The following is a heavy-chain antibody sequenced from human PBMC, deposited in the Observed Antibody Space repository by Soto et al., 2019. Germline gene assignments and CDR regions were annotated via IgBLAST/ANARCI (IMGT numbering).Heavy chain of an antibody. D-gene: IGHD6-19*01. CDR2: ISSSSSAI. Sequence: EVQLVESGGGLVQPGGSLRLSCAASGFTFISYSVNWVRQSPGKGLEWVSYISSSSSAIYYADSVKGRFTISRDNAKNSLYLQMDSLRAEDTAVYYCVRGGSGWSYFDFWGQGTLVTVSS. CDR1: GFTFISYS. J-gene: IGHJ4*02. V-gene: IGHV3-48*01. CDR3: VRGGSGWSYFDF.